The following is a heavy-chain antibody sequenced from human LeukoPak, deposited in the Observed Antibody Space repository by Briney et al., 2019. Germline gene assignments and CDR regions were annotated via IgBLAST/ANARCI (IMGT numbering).Heavy chain of an antibody. D-gene: IGHD4-23*01. CDR3: ARDQTMVVTPGWYFDL. J-gene: IGHJ2*01. V-gene: IGHV3-48*03. CDR2: ISSSGSTI. Sequence: GGSLRLSCAASGFTFSSYEMNWVRQAPGKGLEWVSYISSSGSTIYYADSVKGRFTISRDNAKNSLYLQMNSLRAEDTAVYYCARDQTMVVTPGWYFDLWGRGTLVTVSS. CDR1: GFTFSSYE.